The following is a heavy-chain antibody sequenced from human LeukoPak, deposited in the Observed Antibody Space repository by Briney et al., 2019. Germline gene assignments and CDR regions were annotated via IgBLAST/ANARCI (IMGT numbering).Heavy chain of an antibody. Sequence: GGSLRLSCTASGFTFSSYWMHWVRQAPGKGLVWVSSISSGSDYTFYADSVKGRFTISRDNSKNTLYLQMNSLSAGDTAIYYCAKIGVIGKWYYDVWGRGTLVTVSS. D-gene: IGHD3-10*01. CDR2: ISSGSDYT. V-gene: IGHV3-23*01. CDR1: GFTFSSYW. J-gene: IGHJ2*01. CDR3: AKIGVIGKWYYDV.